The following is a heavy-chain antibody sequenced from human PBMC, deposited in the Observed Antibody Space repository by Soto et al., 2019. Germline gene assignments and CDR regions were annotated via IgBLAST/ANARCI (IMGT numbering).Heavy chain of an antibody. Sequence: GGSLRLSCAASGFTFDDNAMHWVRQAPGKGLEWVSGISWNSGSIGYADSVKGRFTISRDNAKNSLYLQMNSLRAEDTALYYCAKAWSGSGGAFDIWGQGTMVTVSS. J-gene: IGHJ3*02. CDR1: GFTFDDNA. V-gene: IGHV3-9*01. D-gene: IGHD2-15*01. CDR3: AKAWSGSGGAFDI. CDR2: ISWNSGSI.